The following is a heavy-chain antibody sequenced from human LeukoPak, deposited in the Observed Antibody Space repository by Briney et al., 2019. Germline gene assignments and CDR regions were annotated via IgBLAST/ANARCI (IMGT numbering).Heavy chain of an antibody. J-gene: IGHJ4*02. CDR1: GCTFTSYG. Sequence: SVKVSCKASGCTFTSYGISWVLQAPGQGLEWMGWISAYNGNTNYAQKLQGRVTMTTDTSTSTAYMELRSLRSDDTAVYYCARDFGYGSGVYYFDYWGQGTLVTVSS. D-gene: IGHD3-10*01. CDR3: ARDFGYGSGVYYFDY. V-gene: IGHV1-18*01. CDR2: ISAYNGNT.